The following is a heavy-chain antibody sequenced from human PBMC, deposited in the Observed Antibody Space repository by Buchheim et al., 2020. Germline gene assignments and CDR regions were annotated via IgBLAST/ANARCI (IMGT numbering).Heavy chain of an antibody. Sequence: QVQLVQSGAEVKKPGSSVKVSCKASGGTFSSCAISWVRQAPGQGLEWMGGRIPIFGTANYAQKFQGRVTITADESTSTAYMELSSLRSEETAVYYCASPVLVPAAPYYYYGMDFWGQGTT. V-gene: IGHV1-69*12. D-gene: IGHD2-2*01. CDR2: RIPIFGTA. CDR1: GGTFSSCA. J-gene: IGHJ6*02. CDR3: ASPVLVPAAPYYYYGMDF.